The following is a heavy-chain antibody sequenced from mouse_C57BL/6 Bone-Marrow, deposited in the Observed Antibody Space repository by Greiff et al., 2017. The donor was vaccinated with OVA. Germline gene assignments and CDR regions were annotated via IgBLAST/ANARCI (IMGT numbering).Heavy chain of an antibody. Sequence: QVQLQQPGAELVKPGASVKLSCKASGYTFTSYWMHWVKQRPGQGLEWIGMIHPNSGSTNYNEKFKSKATLTVDKSSSTAYMQLSSLTSEDSAVYYCARSAYYGIPWFAYWGQGTLVTVSA. D-gene: IGHD2-10*01. J-gene: IGHJ3*01. CDR3: ARSAYYGIPWFAY. V-gene: IGHV1-64*01. CDR1: GYTFTSYW. CDR2: IHPNSGST.